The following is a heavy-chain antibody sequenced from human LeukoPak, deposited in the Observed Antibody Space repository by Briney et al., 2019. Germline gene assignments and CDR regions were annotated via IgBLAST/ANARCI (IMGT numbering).Heavy chain of an antibody. CDR3: ARHGTPGSSFFAHDY. J-gene: IGHJ4*02. CDR2: IYPGDSDT. D-gene: IGHD6-13*01. CDR1: GYSFTSYW. Sequence: GESLKISCKGSGYSFTSYWIGWVRQMPGKGLEWMGIIYPGDSDTRYSPSFQGQVTISADKSISTAYLQWSSLNASDTAMYYCARHGTPGSSFFAHDYWGQGTLVTVSS. V-gene: IGHV5-51*01.